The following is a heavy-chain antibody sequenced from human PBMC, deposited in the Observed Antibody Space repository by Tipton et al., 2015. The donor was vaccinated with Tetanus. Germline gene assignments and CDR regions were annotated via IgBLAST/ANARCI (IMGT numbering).Heavy chain of an antibody. J-gene: IGHJ5*02. Sequence: TLSLTCAVYGGSLSRYYWTWIRQPPGKGLEWIGEVDDSGSTNYNPSLKSRVTMSVNTSKNQFSLRLSSVTAADTALYYCARSQRVEDDAGGLDFLTGFYGDYWLDLWGRGIPVTVSS. D-gene: IGHD3-9*01. V-gene: IGHV4-34*01. CDR1: GGSLSRYY. CDR2: VDDSGST. CDR3: ARSQRVEDDAGGLDFLTGFYGDYWLDL.